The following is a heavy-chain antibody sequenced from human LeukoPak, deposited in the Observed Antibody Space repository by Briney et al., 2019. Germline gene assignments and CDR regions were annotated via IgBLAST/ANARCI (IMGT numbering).Heavy chain of an antibody. V-gene: IGHV1-24*01. Sequence: ASVKVSCKISVXTXXXXXXHXXXXXXGXGXXWMGGXDPEDGETIYAQKFQGRVTMTEDTSTDTAYMEVSSLRSEDTAVYYCATARTTGTYDYWGQGTLVTVSS. CDR3: ATARTTGTYDY. J-gene: IGHJ4*02. CDR2: XDPEDGET. CDR1: VXTXXXXX. D-gene: IGHD1-1*01.